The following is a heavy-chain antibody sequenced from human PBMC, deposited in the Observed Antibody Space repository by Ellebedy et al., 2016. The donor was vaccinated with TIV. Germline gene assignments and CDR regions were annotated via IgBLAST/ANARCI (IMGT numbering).Heavy chain of an antibody. V-gene: IGHV5-10-1*01. CDR2: IDPSDSYT. J-gene: IGHJ3*02. Sequence: KVSCKGSGYSFTSYWISWVRQMPGKGLEWMGRIDPSDSYTTYSPSFQGHVTISTDRSISTAYLQWSSLKAADTAMYYCATIGGREGNAFDIWGQGTMVTVSS. CDR1: GYSFTSYW. CDR3: ATIGGREGNAFDI.